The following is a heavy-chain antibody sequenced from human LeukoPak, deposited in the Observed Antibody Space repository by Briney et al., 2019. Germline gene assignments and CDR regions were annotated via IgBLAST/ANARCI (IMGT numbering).Heavy chain of an antibody. CDR2: ISYDGSNK. D-gene: IGHD6-19*01. Sequence: GRSLRPSCAASGFTFSSYAMHWVRQAPGKGLEWVAVISYDGSNKYYADSVKGRFTISRDNSKNTLYLQMNSLRAEDTAVYYCARDSSGWYHAFDIWGQGTMVTVSS. V-gene: IGHV3-30-3*01. CDR1: GFTFSSYA. CDR3: ARDSSGWYHAFDI. J-gene: IGHJ3*02.